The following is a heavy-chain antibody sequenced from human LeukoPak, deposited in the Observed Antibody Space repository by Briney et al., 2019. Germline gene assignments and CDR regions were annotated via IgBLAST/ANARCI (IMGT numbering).Heavy chain of an antibody. D-gene: IGHD5-12*01. J-gene: IGHJ4*02. V-gene: IGHV4-61*02. CDR1: GGSINSGNYY. Sequence: PSETLSLTCTVSGGSINSGNYYWSWIRQPAGKGLEWIGRISTSGSTNYNSSLKSRVTMSIDTSKNQFSLRLSSVTAADTAVYYCTRDSSGYDCFYDYWGQGTLVTVSS. CDR2: ISTSGST. CDR3: TRDSSGYDCFYDY.